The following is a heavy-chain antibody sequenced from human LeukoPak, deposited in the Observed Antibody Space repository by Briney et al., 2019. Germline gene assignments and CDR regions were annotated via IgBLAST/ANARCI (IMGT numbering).Heavy chain of an antibody. V-gene: IGHV3-48*02. J-gene: IGHJ5*02. D-gene: IGHD6-6*01. CDR1: GFTFSSYA. CDR3: ARSATAGVHEFDR. Sequence: PGGSLRLSCEASGFTFSSYAMAWVRQAPGKGLEWLSYITSSSNINYADSVKCRFTISRANAKNEIYLKMNSLSDEDTAVYNCARSATAGVHEFDRWGQGSLVTVSS. CDR2: ITSSSNI.